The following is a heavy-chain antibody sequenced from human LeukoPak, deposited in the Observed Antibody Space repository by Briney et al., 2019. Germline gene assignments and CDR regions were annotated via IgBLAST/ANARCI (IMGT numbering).Heavy chain of an antibody. CDR2: IYTSGST. V-gene: IGHV4-4*07. J-gene: IGHJ4*02. Sequence: KPSETLSLTCTVSGGSISSYYWSWIRQPAGKGLEWIGRIYTSGSTNYNPSLKSRVTMSVDTSKNQFSLKLSSVTAADTAVYYCARDLYDSSGHYLLFDYWGQGTLVTVSS. CDR3: ARDLYDSSGHYLLFDY. D-gene: IGHD3-22*01. CDR1: GGSISSYY.